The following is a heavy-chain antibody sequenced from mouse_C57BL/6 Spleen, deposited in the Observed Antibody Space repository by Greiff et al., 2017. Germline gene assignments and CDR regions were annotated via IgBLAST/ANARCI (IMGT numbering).Heavy chain of an antibody. D-gene: IGHD1-1*01. J-gene: IGHJ1*03. Sequence: QVQLQQPGAELVKPGASVKLSCKASGYTFTSYWMHWVKQRPGQGLEWIGMIHPNSGSTNYNEKFKSKATLTVDKSSSTAYMQLSSLTSEDSAVYYCAREGWDYYGSRAFDVWGTGTTVTVSS. CDR3: AREGWDYYGSRAFDV. CDR2: IHPNSGST. V-gene: IGHV1-64*01. CDR1: GYTFTSYW.